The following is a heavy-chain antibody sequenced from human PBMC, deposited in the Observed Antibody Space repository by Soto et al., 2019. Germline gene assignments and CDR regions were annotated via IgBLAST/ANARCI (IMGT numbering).Heavy chain of an antibody. Sequence: SLRLSCEASGFTFYSYSMYWVRQAPGKGLEWVASISSHSSYKYYADSLKGRFTISRDNAKNSLYLQMNSLRAEDTAVYYCARPSKYCSGGSCYPPIYYGMDVWGQGTTVTVSS. D-gene: IGHD2-15*01. CDR3: ARPSKYCSGGSCYPPIYYGMDV. J-gene: IGHJ6*02. V-gene: IGHV3-21*01. CDR2: ISSHSSYK. CDR1: GFTFYSYS.